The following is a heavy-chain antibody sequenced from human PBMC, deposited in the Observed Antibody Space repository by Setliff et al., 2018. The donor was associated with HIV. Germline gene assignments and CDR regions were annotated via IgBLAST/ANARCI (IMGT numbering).Heavy chain of an antibody. J-gene: IGHJ4*02. Sequence: GESLKISCKGSGYGFSSHWIAWVRQKPGKGLEWMGIIYPGDSDTRYSPSFQGQVTISADKSMDTAYLQWSSLKASDTAMYYCARPQGGGFDYWGQGTLVTVSS. CDR1: GYGFSSHW. CDR3: ARPQGGGFDY. V-gene: IGHV5-51*01. D-gene: IGHD3-16*01. CDR2: IYPGDSDT.